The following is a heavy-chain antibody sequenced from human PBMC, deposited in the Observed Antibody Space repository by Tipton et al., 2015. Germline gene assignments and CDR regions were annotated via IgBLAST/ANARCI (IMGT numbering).Heavy chain of an antibody. CDR3: ARSGGYGWDH. CDR2: VYFSGTT. J-gene: IGHJ6*02. Sequence: TLSLTCTVSGGPITSSAYYWGWIRQPPGKGLEWIGSVYFSGTTYYNPSLKSRVTISMDPSKNQFSLKLTSATAADTAVYYCARSGGYGWDHWGQGTTVTVSS. V-gene: IGHV4-39*01. D-gene: IGHD5-12*01. CDR1: GGPITSSAYY.